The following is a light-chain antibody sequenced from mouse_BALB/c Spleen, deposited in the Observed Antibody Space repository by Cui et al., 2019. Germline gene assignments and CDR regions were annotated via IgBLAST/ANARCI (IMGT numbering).Light chain of an antibody. J-gene: IGKJ4*01. Sequence: DIVMTQSQKFMSTSVGDRVSVTCKASQNVGTNVAWYQQKPGQSPKALIYSASYRYSGVPDRFTGSGSGIDFTLTISNVQSEDLAEYFCQQYNSYPFTFGSGTKLEIK. V-gene: IGKV6-15*01. CDR2: SAS. CDR1: QNVGTN. CDR3: QQYNSYPFT.